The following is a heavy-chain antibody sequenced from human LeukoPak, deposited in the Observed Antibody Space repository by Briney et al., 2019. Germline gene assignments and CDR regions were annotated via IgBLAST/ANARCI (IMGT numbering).Heavy chain of an antibody. CDR1: GYSISSGYY. D-gene: IGHD5/OR15-5a*01. V-gene: IGHV4-38-2*01. CDR2: IYHSGST. CDR3: ARQVYTDSLREYLHDYYYYYMDV. J-gene: IGHJ6*03. Sequence: PSETLSLTCAVSGYSISSGYYWGWIRQPPGKGLEWVGSIYHSGSTYYNPSLKSLVTISVDTSKNQFSLKLSSVTAADTAVYYCARQVYTDSLREYLHDYYYYYMDVWAKGTTFTVS.